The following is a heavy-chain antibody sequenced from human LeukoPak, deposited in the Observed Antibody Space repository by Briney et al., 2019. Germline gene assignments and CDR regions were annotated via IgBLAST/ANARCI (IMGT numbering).Heavy chain of an antibody. V-gene: IGHV3-30*02. CDR3: AKDPGPYYDTSGYF. CDR2: IRHDGSNK. J-gene: IGHJ4*02. CDR1: GFTFSNYG. D-gene: IGHD3-22*01. Sequence: GGSLRLSCAASGFTFSNYGMHWVRQAPGKGLEWVAFIRHDGSNKYYADSVKGRFTISRDNSKNTLYLQVNSLRAEDTSVYYCAKDPGPYYDTSGYFWGQGTLVTVSS.